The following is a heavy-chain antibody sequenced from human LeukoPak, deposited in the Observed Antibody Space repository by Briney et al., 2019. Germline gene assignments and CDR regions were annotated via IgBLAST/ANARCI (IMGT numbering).Heavy chain of an antibody. Sequence: ASVKVSCKASGYTFAGYYMHWVRQVPGQGLEWMGWINPDSGGTNYAQKFQGRVTMTRDTSISTAYVELSRLRSDDTAVYYCARDRSRILDYWGQGTLVTVSS. CDR3: ARDRSRILDY. V-gene: IGHV1-2*02. D-gene: IGHD1-26*01. CDR1: GYTFAGYY. J-gene: IGHJ4*02. CDR2: INPDSGGT.